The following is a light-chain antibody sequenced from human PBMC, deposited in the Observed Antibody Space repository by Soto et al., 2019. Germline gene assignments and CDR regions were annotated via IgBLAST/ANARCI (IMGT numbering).Light chain of an antibody. Sequence: IVMTQSAATMSVSPGETATLSCRASQYVSNKVAWYQQKPGQAPRLLILGASTRATGVPARFSGIGSGTEFTLSISSLQSEDFAVYYCKQYKEWPPFTFGQGTRLEIK. CDR2: GAS. CDR3: KQYKEWPPFT. J-gene: IGKJ5*01. V-gene: IGKV3-15*01. CDR1: QYVSNK.